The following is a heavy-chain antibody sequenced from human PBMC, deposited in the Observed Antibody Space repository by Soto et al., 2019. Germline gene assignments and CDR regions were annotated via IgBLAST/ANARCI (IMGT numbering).Heavy chain of an antibody. V-gene: IGHV4-39*07. CDR1: GGSISSSSYY. J-gene: IGHJ6*03. CDR2: IYYSGST. CDR3: ARGPRVNMVRLYYYYYYMDV. Sequence: SETLSLTCTVSGGSISSSSYYWGWIRQPPGKGLEWIGSIYYSGSTYYNPSLKSRVTISVDTSKNQFSLKLSSVTAADTAVYYCARGPRVNMVRLYYYYYYMDVWGKGTTVTVSS. D-gene: IGHD3-10*01.